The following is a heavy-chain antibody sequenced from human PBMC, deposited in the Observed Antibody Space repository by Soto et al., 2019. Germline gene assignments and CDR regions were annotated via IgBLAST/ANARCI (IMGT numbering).Heavy chain of an antibody. D-gene: IGHD2-2*03. J-gene: IGHJ4*02. V-gene: IGHV1-46*01. Sequence: GGSTNYAQNFQGRVTMTRDTSTSTVYMELSSLRSEDTAVYYCARTGHGYCISSSCYELGYWGQGTLVTVSS. CDR3: ARTGHGYCISSSCYELGY. CDR2: GGST.